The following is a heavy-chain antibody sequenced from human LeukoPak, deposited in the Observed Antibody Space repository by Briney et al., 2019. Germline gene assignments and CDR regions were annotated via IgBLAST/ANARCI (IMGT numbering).Heavy chain of an antibody. J-gene: IGHJ3*02. D-gene: IGHD3-22*01. Sequence: ASVKVSCKASGYTFTSYFMHWVRQAPGQGLEWMGIINPSGGSTSYAQKFQGRVTMTRDTSTSTVYMELSSLRSEDTAVYYCARDRSTYYYDRSGYHSGDHEAFDIGGQGTMVTVSS. V-gene: IGHV1-46*01. CDR2: INPSGGST. CDR1: GYTFTSYF. CDR3: ARDRSTYYYDRSGYHSGDHEAFDI.